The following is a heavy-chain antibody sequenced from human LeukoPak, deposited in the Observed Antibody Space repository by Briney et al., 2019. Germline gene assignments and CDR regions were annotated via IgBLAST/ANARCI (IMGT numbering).Heavy chain of an antibody. CDR3: ARVGDYALKD. CDR2: LYTSGTP. CDR1: GGSISSYY. D-gene: IGHD3-16*01. J-gene: IGHJ4*02. Sequence: SETLSLTCTVSGGSISSYYWSWTRQPAGKGLEWIGRLYTSGTPNHNPSLKSRVPMSVDTYKNQCTLNLSSVTAEDTAVYYCARVGDYALKDWGQGTLVTVSS. V-gene: IGHV4-4*07.